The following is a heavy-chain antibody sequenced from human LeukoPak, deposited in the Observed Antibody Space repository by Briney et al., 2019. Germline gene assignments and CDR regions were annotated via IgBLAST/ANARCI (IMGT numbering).Heavy chain of an antibody. D-gene: IGHD6-13*01. J-gene: IGHJ4*02. CDR1: GFSVGSNY. V-gene: IGHV3-53*04. CDR3: TSSSPTSYSDY. Sequence: GGSLRLSCAASGFSVGSNYMNWVRQAPGKGLECVSVIFSSGSTYYADSVNGRFTISRHKSENTLYLQMNSLRVEDTAMYYCTSSSPTSYSDYWGQGTLVTVSS. CDR2: IFSSGST.